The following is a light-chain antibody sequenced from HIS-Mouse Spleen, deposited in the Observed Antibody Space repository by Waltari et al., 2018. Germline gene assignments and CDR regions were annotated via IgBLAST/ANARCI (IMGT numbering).Light chain of an antibody. V-gene: IGKV2-30*02. CDR3: MQGTLWPPLT. Sequence: DVVMTQSPLSLPVTLGQPASISCRSSQSLVHSDGNTYLNWFQQRPGQSPRRLIYKVSNRDSGVPDRFSGSGSGTDFTLKISRVEAEDVGVYYCMQGTLWPPLTFGGGTKVEIK. CDR1: QSLVHSDGNTY. CDR2: KVS. J-gene: IGKJ4*01.